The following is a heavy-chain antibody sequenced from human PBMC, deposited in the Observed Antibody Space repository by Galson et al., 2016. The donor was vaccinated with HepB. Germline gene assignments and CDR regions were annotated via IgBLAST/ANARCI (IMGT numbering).Heavy chain of an antibody. CDR2: ISTTGSNT. D-gene: IGHD5-24*01. V-gene: IGHV3-11*04. J-gene: IGHJ4*02. CDR3: ARDPGYITAAPFFDY. CDR1: GFTFSDHA. Sequence: SLRLSCAASGFTFSDHAMSWFRQAPGKGLEWVSYISTTGSNTYYADSVKGRFTISRDNAKNSLYVQMNSLRVEDTAVYYCARDPGYITAAPFFDYWGQGTLVTVPS.